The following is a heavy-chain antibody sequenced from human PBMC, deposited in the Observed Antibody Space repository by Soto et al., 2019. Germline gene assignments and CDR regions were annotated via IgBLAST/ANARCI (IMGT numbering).Heavy chain of an antibody. CDR2: INPSGDST. Sequence: ASVKVSCKASGYTLPRYYMHWVRQAPGQGLEWMGIINPSGDSTRYAQNFQGRVTMTRDTSTSTVYMELSSLRSEDTAVYYCASQDQLDYSGNSSPYFQPWGQGTLVTVSS. D-gene: IGHD4-4*01. J-gene: IGHJ1*01. CDR1: GYTLPRYY. CDR3: ASQDQLDYSGNSSPYFQP. V-gene: IGHV1-46*01.